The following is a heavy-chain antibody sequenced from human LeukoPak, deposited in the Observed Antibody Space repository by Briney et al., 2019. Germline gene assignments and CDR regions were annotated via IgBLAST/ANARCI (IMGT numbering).Heavy chain of an antibody. CDR1: GGSISSSSYY. D-gene: IGHD3-3*01. CDR3: ARHGSSQYDFWSGYSLIDY. CDR2: IYYSGST. J-gene: IGHJ4*02. V-gene: IGHV4-39*01. Sequence: SETLSLTCTVSGGSISSSSYYWGWIRQPPGKGLEWIGSIYYSGSTYYNPSLKSRVTISVDTSKNQFSLKLSSVTAADTAVYYCARHGSSQYDFWSGYSLIDYWGQGTLVTVSS.